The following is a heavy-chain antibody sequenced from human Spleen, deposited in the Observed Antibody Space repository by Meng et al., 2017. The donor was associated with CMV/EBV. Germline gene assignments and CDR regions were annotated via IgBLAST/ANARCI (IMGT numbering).Heavy chain of an antibody. CDR1: GFTFRTYG. J-gene: IGHJ4*02. V-gene: IGHV3-30*02. Sequence: GESLKISCAASGFTFRTYGMHWVRQAPGKGLEWVAFIRYDSSDKYYGHSVRGRFTISRDNSRNTLYLEMDSLRPEDTAVYYCAKDAAFLAGHCDYWGQGALVTVSS. D-gene: IGHD2/OR15-2a*01. CDR3: AKDAAFLAGHCDY. CDR2: IRYDSSDK.